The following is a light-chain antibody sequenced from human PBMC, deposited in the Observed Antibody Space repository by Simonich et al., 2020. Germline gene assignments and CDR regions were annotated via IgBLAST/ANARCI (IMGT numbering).Light chain of an antibody. V-gene: IGKV4-1*01. Sequence: DIVMTQSPDSLAVSLGERATINCKSSQSVLYSSNNKNYLAWYQQKPGQHPKLLIYWETTRESGVPDRFSGSGSGTDFTRTISSLQAEDVAVYYCQQYYSTPYTFGQGTKLEIK. CDR3: QQYYSTPYT. J-gene: IGKJ2*01. CDR2: WET. CDR1: QSVLYSSNNKNY.